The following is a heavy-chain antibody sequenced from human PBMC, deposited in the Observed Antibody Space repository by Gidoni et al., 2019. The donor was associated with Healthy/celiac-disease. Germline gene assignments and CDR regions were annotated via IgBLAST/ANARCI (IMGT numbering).Heavy chain of an antibody. V-gene: IGHV1-69*06. J-gene: IGHJ6*02. CDR2: ITPIFGTA. Sequence: QVQLVQSGAEVKKTGSSVTVSCKASGGTFSSYAISWVRQAPGQGLEWRGGITPIFGTANYAQKFQGRVTITADKSTSTAYMELSSLRSEDTAVYYCARDHDFWSGEDLPDVWGQGTTVTVSS. D-gene: IGHD3-3*01. CDR3: ARDHDFWSGEDLPDV. CDR1: GGTFSSYA.